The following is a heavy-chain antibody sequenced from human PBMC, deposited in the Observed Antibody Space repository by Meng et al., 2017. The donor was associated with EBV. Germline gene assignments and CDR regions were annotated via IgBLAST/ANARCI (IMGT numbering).Heavy chain of an antibody. CDR1: EFTFTSAW. CDR2: IRSQVDGRTA. J-gene: IGHJ4*02. V-gene: IGHV3-15*01. D-gene: IGHD1-26*01. CDR3: TTDEGGSRF. Sequence: EVQRVESGGWLVKPGESLKLSCAASEFTFTSAWMNWVRQAPGKGLEWVGRIRSQVDGRTADYSAPVKGRFTISRDDSKHTLYLQMNSLKIEDSAVYYCTTDEGGSRFWGQGTLVTVSS.